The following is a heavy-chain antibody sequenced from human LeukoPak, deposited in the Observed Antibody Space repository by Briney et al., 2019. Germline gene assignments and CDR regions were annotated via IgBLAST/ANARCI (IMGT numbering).Heavy chain of an antibody. V-gene: IGHV3-11*01. CDR3: ARIHRSNWFDP. J-gene: IGHJ5*02. D-gene: IGHD5-18*01. CDR2: FTTGGRTM. Sequence: GSLRLSCAASGFTFSDYYMSWIRQAPGKGLEWVSYFTTGGRTMYYADSVEGRFTISGDNAKNSLYLQMNSLRAEDTAVYCCARIHRSNWFDPWGQGTLVTVSS. CDR1: GFTFSDYY.